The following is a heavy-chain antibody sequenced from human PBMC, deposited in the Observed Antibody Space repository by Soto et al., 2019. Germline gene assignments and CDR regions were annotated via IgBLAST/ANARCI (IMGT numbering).Heavy chain of an antibody. CDR2: ISYDGSNK. J-gene: IGHJ4*02. CDR1: GFTFSSYA. D-gene: IGHD2-15*01. Sequence: LRLSCAASGFTFSSYAMHWVRQAPGKGLEWVALISYDGSNKYFGDSVKGRFTISRDNSKNTLYLQMNSLRAEDTAVYYCARDRASSFIGATATLFDYWGQGTLVTVSS. V-gene: IGHV3-30-3*01. CDR3: ARDRASSFIGATATLFDY.